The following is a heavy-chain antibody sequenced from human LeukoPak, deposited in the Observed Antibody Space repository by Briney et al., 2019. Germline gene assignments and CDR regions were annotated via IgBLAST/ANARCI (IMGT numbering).Heavy chain of an antibody. CDR1: GYTFSSHG. Sequence: PGGSLRLSCAASGYTFSSHGLTWVWQAPGKGLEWVSIINGAGDNTYYAETVKGRFTISRDNSKNTLYLQMHSLRAEDTAIYYCAKVSVCYGCYLDYWGQGTLVTVS. D-gene: IGHD3-16*01. CDR3: AKVSVCYGCYLDY. J-gene: IGHJ4*02. CDR2: INGAGDNT. V-gene: IGHV3-23*01.